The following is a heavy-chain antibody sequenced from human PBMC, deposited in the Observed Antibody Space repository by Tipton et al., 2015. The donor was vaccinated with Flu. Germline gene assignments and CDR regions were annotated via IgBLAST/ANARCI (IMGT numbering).Heavy chain of an antibody. J-gene: IGHJ3*02. V-gene: IGHV3-7*03. CDR2: IKQDGSEK. Sequence: GSLRLSCAASGFTFSSYAMSWVRQAPGKGLEWVANIKQDGSEKYYVDSVKGRFTISRDNAKNSLYLQMNSLRAEDTAVYYCARVVLHAFDIWGQGTMVTVSS. CDR1: GFTFSSYA. CDR3: ARVVLHAFDI.